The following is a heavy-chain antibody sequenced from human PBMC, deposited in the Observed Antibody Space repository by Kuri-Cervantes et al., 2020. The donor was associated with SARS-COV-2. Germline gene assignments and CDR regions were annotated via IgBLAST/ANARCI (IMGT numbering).Heavy chain of an antibody. CDR3: ARDGVVVVPAAIGVGALPFGPALYYYYYMDV. CDR1: GGTFSSYA. CDR2: ISAYNGNT. J-gene: IGHJ6*03. Sequence: ASVKVSCKASGGTFSSYAISGVRQAPGQGLEWMGWISAYNGNTNYAQKLQGRVTMTTDTSTSTAYMELRSLRSDDTAVYYCARDGVVVVPAAIGVGALPFGPALYYYYYMDVWGKGTTVTVSS. D-gene: IGHD2-2*01. V-gene: IGHV1-18*01.